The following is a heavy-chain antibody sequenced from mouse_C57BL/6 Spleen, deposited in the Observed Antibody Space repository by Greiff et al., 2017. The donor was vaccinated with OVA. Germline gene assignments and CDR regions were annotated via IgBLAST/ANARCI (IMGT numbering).Heavy chain of an antibody. CDR2: IRYDSSN. V-gene: IGHV3-6*01. J-gene: IGHJ3*01. Sequence: VQLQQSGPGLVKPSPSLSLTCSVTGYSITSGYYWNWIRKFPGNKLEWMGYIRYDSSNNYNPSLKNRISFTRDTSQNQTCLKLNSVTTEDTATDYCARAQVWCAYWGQGTLVTVSA. CDR1: GYSITSGYY. CDR3: ARAQVWCAY. D-gene: IGHD3-2*02.